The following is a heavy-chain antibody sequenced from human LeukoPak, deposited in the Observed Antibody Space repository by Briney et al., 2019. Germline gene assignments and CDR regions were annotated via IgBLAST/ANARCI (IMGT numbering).Heavy chain of an antibody. J-gene: IGHJ4*02. Sequence: VGSLRLSCAASGFTFSSYAMSWGRQAPEKGLEWVSAIIATGRSTYNPYSVKGPFTISRDNSKNTVNLQMNSLRGEDTAVYYCARVSTPRRLDTAMVRSDYWGQGTLVTVSS. V-gene: IGHV3-23*01. D-gene: IGHD5-18*01. CDR3: ARVSTPRRLDTAMVRSDY. CDR1: GFTFSSYA. CDR2: IIATGRST.